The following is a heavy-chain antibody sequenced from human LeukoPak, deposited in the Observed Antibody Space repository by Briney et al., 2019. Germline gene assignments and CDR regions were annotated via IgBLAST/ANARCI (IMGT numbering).Heavy chain of an antibody. CDR3: ARDRCSSISCFALDY. Sequence: PGGSLRLSCAASGFTFSSYEMNWVRQAPGKGLEWVSYISSSGSTIYYADSVKGRFTISRDNAKNSLYLQMNSLRAEDTAVYYCARDRCSSISCFALDYWGQGTLVTVSS. D-gene: IGHD2-2*01. CDR2: ISSSGSTI. CDR1: GFTFSSYE. V-gene: IGHV3-48*03. J-gene: IGHJ4*02.